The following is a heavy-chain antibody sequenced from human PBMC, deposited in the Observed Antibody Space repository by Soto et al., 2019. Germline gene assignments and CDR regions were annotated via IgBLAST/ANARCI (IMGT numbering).Heavy chain of an antibody. V-gene: IGHV3-11*01. J-gene: IGHJ5*02. CDR1: GFTFSDYY. D-gene: IGHD3-9*01. Sequence: GGSLRLSCAASGFTFSDYYMSWIRQAPGKWLEWVSYISSSGSTIYYADSVKGRFTISRDNAKNSLYLQMNSLRAEDTAVYYCARDFLNYFAWSSGGWFDPWGQGXLATVYS. CDR3: ARDFLNYFAWSSGGWFDP. CDR2: ISSSGSTI.